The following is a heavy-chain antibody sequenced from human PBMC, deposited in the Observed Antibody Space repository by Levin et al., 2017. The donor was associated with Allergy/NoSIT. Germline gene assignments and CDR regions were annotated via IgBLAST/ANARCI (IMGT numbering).Heavy chain of an antibody. CDR1: GFAFSRHE. J-gene: IGHJ4*02. D-gene: IGHD5-12*01. CDR2: MSSRGDTI. Sequence: GESLKISCTASGFAFSRHEMNWVRQAPGKGLEWIAYMSSRGDTIYYADSVKGRFTISRDNARNSLFLQMTSLTAEDTALYYCARAPYGGYDKFDNWGQGTLVIVSS. CDR3: ARAPYGGYDKFDN. V-gene: IGHV3-48*03.